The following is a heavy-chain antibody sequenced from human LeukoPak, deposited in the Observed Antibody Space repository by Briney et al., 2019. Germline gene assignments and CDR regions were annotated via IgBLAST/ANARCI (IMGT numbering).Heavy chain of an antibody. CDR1: GFTFSSYW. CDR3: ASAAGIVGVPHDPLTI. Sequence: GGSLRLSCAASGFTFSSYWMSWVRQAPGKGLEWVANIRQDGSEKYYVDSVKGRYTISRDNAKNSLYLQMNSLRAEDTAVYYCASAAGIVGVPHDPLTIWGQGTMVTVSS. CDR2: IRQDGSEK. J-gene: IGHJ3*02. D-gene: IGHD1-26*01. V-gene: IGHV3-7*03.